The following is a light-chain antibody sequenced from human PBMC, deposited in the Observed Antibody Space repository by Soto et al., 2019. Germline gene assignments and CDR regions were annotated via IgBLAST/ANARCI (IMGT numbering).Light chain of an antibody. J-gene: IGKJ1*01. Sequence: EIVMTQSPVTLSVSPGERATLSCRASQSISTTLAWYQQRPGQAPRLLIYGASTRAAGIPARFSGSGSGTEFTLTISSLQSEDSAVYYCQQYNNWPPWTFGQGTKVDIK. CDR3: QQYNNWPPWT. V-gene: IGKV3-15*01. CDR1: QSISTT. CDR2: GAS.